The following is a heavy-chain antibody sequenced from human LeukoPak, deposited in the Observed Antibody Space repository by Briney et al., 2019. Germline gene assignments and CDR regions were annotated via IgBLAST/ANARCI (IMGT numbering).Heavy chain of an antibody. D-gene: IGHD2-15*01. Sequence: PSETLSLTCAVYGGSFSGYYWSWIRQPPGKGLEWIGEINHSGSTNYNPSLKSRVTISVDTSKNQFSLKLSSATAADTAVYYCASKTRRYCSGGSCYGLGYWGQGTLVTVSS. CDR1: GGSFSGYY. CDR3: ASKTRRYCSGGSCYGLGY. J-gene: IGHJ4*02. CDR2: INHSGST. V-gene: IGHV4-34*01.